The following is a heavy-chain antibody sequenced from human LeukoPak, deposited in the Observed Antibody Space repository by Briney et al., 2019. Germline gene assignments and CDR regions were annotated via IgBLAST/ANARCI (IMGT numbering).Heavy chain of an antibody. CDR3: ALDSSGYYYIVGYFDY. Sequence: ASVTVSCKASGYTSTGYYMHWVRQAPGQGLEWMGWINPNSGGTNYAQKFQGRVTMTRDTSISTAYMELSRLRSDDTAVYYCALDSSGYYYIVGYFDYWGQGTLATVSS. CDR1: GYTSTGYY. J-gene: IGHJ4*02. V-gene: IGHV1-2*02. D-gene: IGHD3-22*01. CDR2: INPNSGGT.